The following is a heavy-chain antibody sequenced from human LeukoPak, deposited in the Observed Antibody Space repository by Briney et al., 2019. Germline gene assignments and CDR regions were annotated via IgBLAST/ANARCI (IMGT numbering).Heavy chain of an antibody. V-gene: IGHV4-39*01. D-gene: IGHD6-13*01. CDR3: ARLRYSSSWYYYGMDV. Sequence: SETLSLTCTVSGGSIRSSYYYWGWIRQPPGKGLEWIGSIYDSGSTYYNPSLKSRVTISVDTSKNQFSLKLNSVTAADTAVYYCARLRYSSSWYYYGMDVWGQGTTVTVSS. CDR2: IYDSGST. CDR1: GGSIRSSYYY. J-gene: IGHJ6*02.